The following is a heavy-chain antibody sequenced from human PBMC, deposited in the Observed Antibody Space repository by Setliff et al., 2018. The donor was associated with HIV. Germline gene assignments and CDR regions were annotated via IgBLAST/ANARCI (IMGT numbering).Heavy chain of an antibody. J-gene: IGHJ4*02. CDR2: IYYSGST. CDR3: ARDPPGYGDSNDY. CDR1: GYSLSSDYY. V-gene: IGHV4-61*01. D-gene: IGHD4-17*01. Sequence: PSETLSLSSAVSGYSLSSDYYWSWIRQSPGKGLEWIGYIYYSGSTTYNPTLKSRVTMSIDTSKNQFSLKVRSVSAADTAVYYCARDPPGYGDSNDYWGQGMLVTVSS.